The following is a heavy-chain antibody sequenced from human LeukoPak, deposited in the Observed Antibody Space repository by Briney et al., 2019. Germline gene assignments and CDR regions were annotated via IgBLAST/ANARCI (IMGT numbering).Heavy chain of an antibody. J-gene: IGHJ4*02. D-gene: IGHD6-19*01. CDR1: GGTFSSYA. Sequence: ASVKVSCXASGGTFSSYAISWVRQAPGQGLAWMGWISVYNGNTDCAQKLQGRVTMTTDTSTSTAYMELRSLRSDDTAVYYCARDSAQYTNAWYGDSWGQGTLVTVSS. CDR3: ARDSAQYTNAWYGDS. V-gene: IGHV1-18*01. CDR2: ISVYNGNT.